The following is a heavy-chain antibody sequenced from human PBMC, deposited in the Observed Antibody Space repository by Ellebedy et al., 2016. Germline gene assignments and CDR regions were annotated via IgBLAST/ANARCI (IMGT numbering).Heavy chain of an antibody. Sequence: SVKVSCXASGGTFSSYAISWVRQAPGQGLEWMGGVIPIFRTASYAPKFQGRITITADESTSTAYMELSSLRSEDTAMYYCARLPRDYYDTSGWVDYWGQGTLVTVSS. J-gene: IGHJ4*02. V-gene: IGHV1-69*13. CDR2: VIPIFRTA. D-gene: IGHD3-22*01. CDR3: ARLPRDYYDTSGWVDY. CDR1: GGTFSSYA.